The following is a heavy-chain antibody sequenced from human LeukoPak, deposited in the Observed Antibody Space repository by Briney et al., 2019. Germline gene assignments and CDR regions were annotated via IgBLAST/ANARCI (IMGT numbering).Heavy chain of an antibody. CDR3: TRLSHVAGAPKVSWFDP. D-gene: IGHD1-26*01. CDR1: AYSISDGCV. CDR2: IYHSGTT. V-gene: IGHV4-38-2*02. Sequence: SETLSLTCTVSAYSISDGCVWGFIRQPPGKSLESIASIYHSGTTYYNPSLRSRVTMSVDTSNNQFSLKLSSVTAADTAMYFCTRLSHVAGAPKVSWFDPWGQGTLVTVSS. J-gene: IGHJ5*02.